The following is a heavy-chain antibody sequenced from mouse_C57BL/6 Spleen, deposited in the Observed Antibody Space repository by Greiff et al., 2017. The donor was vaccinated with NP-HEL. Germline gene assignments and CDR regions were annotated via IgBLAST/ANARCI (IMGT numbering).Heavy chain of an antibody. D-gene: IGHD1-1*01. CDR1: GYAFSSSW. J-gene: IGHJ3*01. Sequence: VQLQQSGPELVKPGASVKISCKASGYAFSSSWMNWVKQRPGKGLEWIGRIYPGDGDTNYNGKFKGKATLTADKSSSTAYMQLSRLTSEDSAVYVCAREWDYGSSYRFAYWGQGTLVTVSA. CDR3: AREWDYGSSYRFAY. V-gene: IGHV1-82*01. CDR2: IYPGDGDT.